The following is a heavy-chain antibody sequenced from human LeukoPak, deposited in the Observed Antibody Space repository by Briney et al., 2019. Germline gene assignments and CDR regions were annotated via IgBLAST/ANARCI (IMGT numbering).Heavy chain of an antibody. V-gene: IGHV4-39*07. D-gene: IGHD5-18*01. CDR2: IYYSGST. CDR1: GGSISSSTYY. J-gene: IGHJ6*03. Sequence: SETLSLTCTVSGGSISSSTYYWGWIRQSPGKGLEWIGSIYYSGSTYYNPSLKGRVTISLDMSKDQFSLKLSSVTAADTAVYYCARVRDRIQLWPKNKDSYCYMDVWGKGTTVTVSS. CDR3: ARVRDRIQLWPKNKDSYCYMDV.